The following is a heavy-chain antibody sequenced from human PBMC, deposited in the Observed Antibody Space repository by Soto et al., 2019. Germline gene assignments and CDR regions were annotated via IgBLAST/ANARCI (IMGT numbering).Heavy chain of an antibody. D-gene: IGHD1-1*01. CDR3: AKFGMATTKRSPPYYIDY. V-gene: IGHV3-23*01. CDR1: GFTFSSYA. Sequence: GGSLRLSCAASGFTFSSYAMSWVRQAPGKGLEWVSSISGSGGGTYYADSVKGRFTFSRDNSKNTLYLQMNSLRAEDTVVYYCAKFGMATTKRSPPYYIDYWGQGALVTVSS. CDR2: ISGSGGGT. J-gene: IGHJ4*02.